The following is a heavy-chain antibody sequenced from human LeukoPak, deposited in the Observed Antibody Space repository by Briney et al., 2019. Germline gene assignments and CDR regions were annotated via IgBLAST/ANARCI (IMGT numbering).Heavy chain of an antibody. CDR2: INPNSGGT. V-gene: IGHV1-2*02. CDR1: GYTFTGYY. CDR3: ARSLNPLSNWFDP. J-gene: IGHJ5*02. D-gene: IGHD1-14*01. Sequence: ASVKVSCKASGYTFTGYYMHWVRQAPGQELEWMGWINPNSGGTNYARKFQGRVTMTRDTSISTAYMELSSLRSDDTAVYYCARSLNPLSNWFDPWGQGTLVTVSS.